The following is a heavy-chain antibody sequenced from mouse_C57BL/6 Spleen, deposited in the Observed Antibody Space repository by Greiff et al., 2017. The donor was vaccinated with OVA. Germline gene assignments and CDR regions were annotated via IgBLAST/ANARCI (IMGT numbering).Heavy chain of an antibody. Sequence: QVQLKQPGAELVKPGASVKLSCKASGYTFTSYWMHWVKQRPGQGLEWIGMIHPNSGSTNYNEKFKSKATLTVDKSSSTAYMQLSSLTSEDSAVYYCAREDGNPFAYWGQGTLVTVSA. J-gene: IGHJ3*01. V-gene: IGHV1-64*01. CDR1: GYTFTSYW. D-gene: IGHD2-1*01. CDR3: AREDGNPFAY. CDR2: IHPNSGST.